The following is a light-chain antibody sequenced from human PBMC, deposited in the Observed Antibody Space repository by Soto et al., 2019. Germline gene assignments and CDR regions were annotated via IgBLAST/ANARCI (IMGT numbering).Light chain of an antibody. Sequence: QSALTQPASVSGSPGQSITISCTGTSSDVGAYNYVSWYQQHPGKAPKLMIYEVSNRPSGVSNRFSGSKSGNTASLTISGLQAEDEADYYCSSYRSSSPLVFGGGTKLPVL. V-gene: IGLV2-14*01. J-gene: IGLJ2*01. CDR3: SSYRSSSPLV. CDR1: SSDVGAYNY. CDR2: EVS.